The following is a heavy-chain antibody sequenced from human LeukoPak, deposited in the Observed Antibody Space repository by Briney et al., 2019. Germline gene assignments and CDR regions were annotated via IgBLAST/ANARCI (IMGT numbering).Heavy chain of an antibody. CDR2: IYYSGST. Sequence: SETLSLTCSVSGDSISTSGDYWGWIRQPPGKGLECIATIYYSGSTYYNPSLKSRVTISIDTSKNQFSLKLSSVTAADTAVYYCASTVVISDTEYFQHWGQGTLVTVSS. V-gene: IGHV4-39*07. CDR3: ASTVVISDTEYFQH. CDR1: GDSISTSGDY. J-gene: IGHJ1*01. D-gene: IGHD4-23*01.